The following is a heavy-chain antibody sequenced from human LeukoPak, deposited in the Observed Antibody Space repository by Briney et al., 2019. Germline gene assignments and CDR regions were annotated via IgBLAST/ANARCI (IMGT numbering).Heavy chain of an antibody. CDR3: TRDRGGSPTDVFDY. CDR2: ISGSGGST. CDR1: EFTFSSYA. J-gene: IGHJ4*02. D-gene: IGHD2-15*01. Sequence: PGGSLRLSCAASEFTFSSYAMSWVRQAPGKGLEWVSGISGSGGSTYYADSVKGRFTISRDNSKNTVYMQMDGLRAEDTAVYYCTRDRGGSPTDVFDYWGQGTLVTVSS. V-gene: IGHV3-23*01.